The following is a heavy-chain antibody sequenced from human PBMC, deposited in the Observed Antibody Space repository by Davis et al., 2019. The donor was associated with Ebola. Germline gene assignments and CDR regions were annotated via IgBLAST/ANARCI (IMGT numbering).Heavy chain of an antibody. J-gene: IGHJ4*02. D-gene: IGHD3-3*02. CDR3: TADQRARIFGVVITD. V-gene: IGHV3-15*01. CDR2: IKSKIEDGAT. CDR1: GFTFSKTW. Sequence: PGGSLRLSCAASGFTFSKTWMNWVRQAPGKGLEWVGRIKSKIEDGATDFAGPVKGRFSISRDDSKNTLYLQMNSLKIEDTAVYYCTADQRARIFGVVITDCGQGTLVTVSS.